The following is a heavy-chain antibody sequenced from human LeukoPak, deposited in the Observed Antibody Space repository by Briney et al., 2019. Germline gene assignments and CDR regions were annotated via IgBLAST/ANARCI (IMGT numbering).Heavy chain of an antibody. CDR1: GFTVSSNY. CDR3: ARGSVAGNHAFDI. V-gene: IGHV3-53*01. J-gene: IGHJ3*02. Sequence: GGSLRLSCAASGFTVSSNYMSWVRQAPGKGLEWVSVIYSGGSTYYADSVKGRFTISRENAKNSLYLQMNSLRAGDTAVYYCARGSVAGNHAFDIWGQGTMVTVSS. CDR2: IYSGGST. D-gene: IGHD6-19*01.